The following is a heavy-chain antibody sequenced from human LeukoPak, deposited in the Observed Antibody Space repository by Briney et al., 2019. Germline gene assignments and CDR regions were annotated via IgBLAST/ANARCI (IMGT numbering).Heavy chain of an antibody. D-gene: IGHD3-10*01. J-gene: IGHJ4*02. CDR1: GYTFTSYG. V-gene: IGHV1-18*01. CDR2: ISAYNGNT. Sequence: ASVKVSCKASGYTFTSYGISWVRQAPGQGLEWMGWISAYNGNTKYSQKFQGRVTITRDTSASTAYMELSSLRSEDTAVYYCARDMSGSGSYYNTHFDYWGQGTLVTVSS. CDR3: ARDMSGSGSYYNTHFDY.